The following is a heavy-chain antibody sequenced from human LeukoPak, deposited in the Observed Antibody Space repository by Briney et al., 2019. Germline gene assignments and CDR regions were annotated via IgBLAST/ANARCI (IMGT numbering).Heavy chain of an antibody. V-gene: IGHV3-23*01. CDR2: ISGSGGST. J-gene: IGHJ4*02. CDR1: GFTFSSYG. D-gene: IGHD6-19*01. CDR3: ARLKAVAGTLNYFDY. Sequence: GGTLRLSCAASGFTFSSYGMSWVRQAPGKGLEWVSAISGSGGSTYYADSVKGRFTISRDNSKNTLYLQMNSLRAEDTAVYYCARLKAVAGTLNYFDYWGQGTLVTVSS.